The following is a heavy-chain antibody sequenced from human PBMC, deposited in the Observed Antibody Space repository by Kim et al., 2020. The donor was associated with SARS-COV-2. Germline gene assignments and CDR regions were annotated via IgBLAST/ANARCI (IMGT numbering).Heavy chain of an antibody. V-gene: IGHV3-7*01. CDR1: GFTFSSYW. D-gene: IGHD3-3*01. CDR2: IKQDGSEK. Sequence: GGSLRLSCAASGFTFSSYWMSWVRQAPGKGLEWVANIKQDGSEKYYVDSVKGRFTISRDNAKNSLYLQMNSLRAEDTAVYYCAREYESSYDFWSGYYEGSLGYFDYWGQGTLVTVSS. J-gene: IGHJ4*02. CDR3: AREYESSYDFWSGYYEGSLGYFDY.